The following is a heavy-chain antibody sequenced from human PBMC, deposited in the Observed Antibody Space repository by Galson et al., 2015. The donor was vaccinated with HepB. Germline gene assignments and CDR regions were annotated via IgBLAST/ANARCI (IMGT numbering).Heavy chain of an antibody. CDR1: GYTFTGYY. Sequence: SVKVSCKASGYTFTGYYLHWVRQAPGQGLEWMGWINPNSGGTNYAQKFQGRVTMTRDTSINTAYMELSRLRSDETAVYYCARIPGYCSGGSCSLFDYWGQGTLVTVSS. V-gene: IGHV1-2*02. CDR3: ARIPGYCSGGSCSLFDY. D-gene: IGHD2-15*01. CDR2: INPNSGGT. J-gene: IGHJ4*02.